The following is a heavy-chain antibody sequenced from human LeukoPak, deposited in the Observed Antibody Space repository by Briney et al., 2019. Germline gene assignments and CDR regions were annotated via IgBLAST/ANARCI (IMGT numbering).Heavy chain of an antibody. V-gene: IGHV1-24*01. CDR2: FDPEDGET. Sequence: GASVKGSCKVSGYTLTELSMHWVRQAPGNGLDWIGGFDPEDGETVYAQKFQGRVTMTEDTSTDTAYMELSSLRSEDTAVYYCATSWVTMVRGVIKSPNWFDPWGQGTLVTVSS. D-gene: IGHD3-10*01. CDR3: ATSWVTMVRGVIKSPNWFDP. J-gene: IGHJ5*02. CDR1: GYTLTELS.